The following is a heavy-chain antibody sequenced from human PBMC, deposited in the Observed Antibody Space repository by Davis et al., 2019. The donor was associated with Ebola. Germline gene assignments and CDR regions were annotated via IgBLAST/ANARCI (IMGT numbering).Heavy chain of an antibody. CDR3: ARDHSGSHYGAYYFDF. CDR2: IKQDGSEK. J-gene: IGHJ4*02. V-gene: IGHV3-7*01. D-gene: IGHD1-26*01. CDR1: GFTFSRDW. Sequence: GESLKISCVGSGFTFSRDWMTWLRQAPGKGLEWVANIKQDGSEKYYVDSVKGRFTISRDNAKNSLYLQMNSLRDEDTAVYYCARDHSGSHYGAYYFDFWGQGTLVTVSS.